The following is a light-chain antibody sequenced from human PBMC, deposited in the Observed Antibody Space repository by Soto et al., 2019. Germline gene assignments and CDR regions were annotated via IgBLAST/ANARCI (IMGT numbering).Light chain of an antibody. Sequence: IVLTQSPLSLSVTPGEPASISCRSSQSLLKTDGFQYLDWYLQKPGQSPQPLIFVASNRASGVPDRFSGSGSGTDFTLRISRVEAEDVGVYYCMQALQTPTFXQGTRLEIK. CDR3: MQALQTPT. CDR1: QSLLKTDGFQY. CDR2: VAS. J-gene: IGKJ5*01. V-gene: IGKV2-28*01.